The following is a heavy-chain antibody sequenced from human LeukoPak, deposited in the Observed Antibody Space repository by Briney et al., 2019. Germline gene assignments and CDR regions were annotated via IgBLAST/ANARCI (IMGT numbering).Heavy chain of an antibody. CDR3: AKEKACYTNPYYFDY. J-gene: IGHJ4*02. Sequence: GGSLRLSCAASGFTFSTYAMSWVRQAPGKGLEWVSTISGSGANTYYADSVRGRFTISRDNSKNTLYLHMISLRAEDTAVYYCAKEKACYTNPYYFDYWGQGTLVTVSS. CDR1: GFTFSTYA. CDR2: ISGSGANT. D-gene: IGHD3-16*02. V-gene: IGHV3-23*01.